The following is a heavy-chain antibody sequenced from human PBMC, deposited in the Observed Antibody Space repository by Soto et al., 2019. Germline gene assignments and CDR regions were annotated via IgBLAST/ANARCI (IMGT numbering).Heavy chain of an antibody. J-gene: IGHJ4*02. Sequence: QVQLVESGGGVVQPGRSLRLSCAASGFTFSSYAMHWVRQAPGKGLEWVAVISYDGSNKYYADSVKGRFTISRDNSKNTLYLQMNSLRAEDRAVYYCARGGGIDYWGQGTLVTVSS. D-gene: IGHD1-26*01. CDR3: ARGGGIDY. CDR2: ISYDGSNK. V-gene: IGHV3-30-3*01. CDR1: GFTFSSYA.